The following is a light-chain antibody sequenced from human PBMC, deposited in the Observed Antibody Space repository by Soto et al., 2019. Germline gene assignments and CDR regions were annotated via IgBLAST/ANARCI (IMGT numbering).Light chain of an antibody. Sequence: DIQMTQSPSSLSASVGDRVTITCRASQTINKYLNWYQQKPGKAPKILIYGASDLESGIPSRFSGSGSGTDFTLTISSLQSEDFGTYYCQQSHTIPPTFGQGTKVEI. CDR2: GAS. J-gene: IGKJ1*01. CDR1: QTINKY. V-gene: IGKV1-39*01. CDR3: QQSHTIPPT.